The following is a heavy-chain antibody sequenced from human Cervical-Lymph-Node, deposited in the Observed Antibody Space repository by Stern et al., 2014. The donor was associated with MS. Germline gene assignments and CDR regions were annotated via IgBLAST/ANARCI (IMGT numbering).Heavy chain of an antibody. CDR3: ARQATAWASDV. V-gene: IGHV5-51*01. CDR1: GYTFSIYW. Sequence: EVQLEESGAELIKPGESLKVSCKGSGYTFSIYWIAWVRQTPGKGLEWMGIINPGDSETKYSPTFQGTVTRSADKSTSHGFMKRSSLNASDTAMYFCARQATAWASDVWGQGTLVTVSS. D-gene: IGHD2-21*02. CDR2: INPGDSET. J-gene: IGHJ4*02.